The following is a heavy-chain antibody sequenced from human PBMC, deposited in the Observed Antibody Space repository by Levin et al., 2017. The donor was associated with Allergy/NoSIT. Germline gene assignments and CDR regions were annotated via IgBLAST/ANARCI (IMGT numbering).Heavy chain of an antibody. D-gene: IGHD1-26*01. CDR1: GFTFSSYA. J-gene: IGHJ4*02. CDR2: ISGSGGST. V-gene: IGHV3-23*01. Sequence: GESLKISCAASGFTFSSYAMSWVRQAPGKGLEWVSAISGSGGSTYYADSVKGRFTISRDNSKNTLYLQMNSLRAEDTAVYYCAKRPPTTLGSHDADYWGQGTLVTVSS. CDR3: AKRPPTTLGSHDADY.